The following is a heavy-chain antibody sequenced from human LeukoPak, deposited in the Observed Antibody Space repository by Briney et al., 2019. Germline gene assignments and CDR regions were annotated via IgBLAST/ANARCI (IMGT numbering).Heavy chain of an antibody. Sequence: PGGSLRLSCAASGFTFSSYAMHWVRQAPGKGLEWVAVISYDGSNKYYADSVKGRFTISRDNSKNTLYLQMNSLRAEDTAVYYCARERGYSYGYINYWGQGILVTVSS. V-gene: IGHV3-30*01. D-gene: IGHD5-18*01. CDR2: ISYDGSNK. CDR1: GFTFSSYA. J-gene: IGHJ4*02. CDR3: ARERGYSYGYINY.